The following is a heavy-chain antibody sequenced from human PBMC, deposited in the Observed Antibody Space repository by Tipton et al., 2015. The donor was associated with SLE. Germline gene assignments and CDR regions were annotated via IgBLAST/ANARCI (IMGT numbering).Heavy chain of an antibody. D-gene: IGHD6-13*01. J-gene: IGHJ4*02. V-gene: IGHV4-34*01. CDR3: ARDIIAAAHFDY. CDR2: INHSGST. Sequence: TLSLTCAVYGGSFSGYYWSWIRQPPGKGLEWIGEINHSGSTNYNPSLKSRVTISVDTSKNQFSLKLSSVTAADTAVYYCARDIIAAAHFDYWGQGTLVTVSS. CDR1: GGSFSGYY.